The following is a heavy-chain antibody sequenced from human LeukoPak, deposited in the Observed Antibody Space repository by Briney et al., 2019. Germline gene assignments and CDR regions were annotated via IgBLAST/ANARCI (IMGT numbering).Heavy chain of an antibody. D-gene: IGHD6-19*01. J-gene: IGHJ4*02. V-gene: IGHV3-30*02. Sequence: GGSLRLSCAGSGFSFSSYGMHWVRQAPGKGLEWVAFIRYDGSNKYYADSVKGRFTISRDNSKNTLYLQMNSLRAEDTAVYYCAKGLRGIAVASAIDYWGQGTLVTVSS. CDR3: AKGLRGIAVASAIDY. CDR2: IRYDGSNK. CDR1: GFSFSSYG.